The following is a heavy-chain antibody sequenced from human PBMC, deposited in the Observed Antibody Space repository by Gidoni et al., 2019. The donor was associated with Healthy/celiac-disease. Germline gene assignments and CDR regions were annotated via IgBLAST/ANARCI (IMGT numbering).Heavy chain of an antibody. V-gene: IGHV1-69*19. J-gene: IGHJ6*04. Sequence: QVQLGQTGAEVKKPGSSVKGSCKASGGTFSSDAISWVRQAPGQGLEWMGGIIPIFGTANYAQKFQGRVTITADQSTSTAYMELSSLRSEDTAVYYCASRKQQLGYYYYGMDVWGKGTTVTVSS. CDR2: IIPIFGTA. CDR1: GGTFSSDA. D-gene: IGHD6-13*01. CDR3: ASRKQQLGYYYYGMDV.